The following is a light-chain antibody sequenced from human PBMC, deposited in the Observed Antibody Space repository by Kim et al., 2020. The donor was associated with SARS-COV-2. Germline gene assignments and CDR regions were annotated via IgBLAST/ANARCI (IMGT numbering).Light chain of an antibody. V-gene: IGKV3-20*01. CDR3: QQYDSSPPVT. CDR1: QSISNGY. CDR2: SAS. Sequence: EIVLTQSPGTLSLFPGERATLSCRASQSISNGYLAWYQHKPGQSPRLLMHSASRRASGTPDRFSGSGSGTDFILTISRLEPEDFAVYYCQQYDSSPPVTLGQGTRLEIK. J-gene: IGKJ5*01.